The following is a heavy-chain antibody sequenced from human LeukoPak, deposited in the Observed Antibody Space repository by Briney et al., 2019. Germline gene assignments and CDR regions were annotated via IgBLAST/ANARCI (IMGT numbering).Heavy chain of an antibody. Sequence: SETLSLTCTVSGDSISSSSYYWGWIRQPPGTGLEWIGTIYYSGSTFYNPSLKSRVTISIDTSKNQFSLKLSSVTAADTAVYFCARGRASSWGPNYYYYYMDVWGKGATVTVSS. CDR2: IYYSGST. D-gene: IGHD6-13*01. V-gene: IGHV4-39*07. CDR1: GDSISSSSYY. J-gene: IGHJ6*03. CDR3: ARGRASSWGPNYYYYYMDV.